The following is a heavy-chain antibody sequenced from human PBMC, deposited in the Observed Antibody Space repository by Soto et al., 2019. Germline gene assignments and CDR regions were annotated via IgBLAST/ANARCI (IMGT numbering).Heavy chain of an antibody. Sequence: VASVKVSGKASGGTFSSYAISWVRQAPGQGLEWMGGIIPIFGTANYAQKFQGRVTITADESTSTAYMELSSLRSEDTAVYYCARDDGSYLPGPWGQGTLVTVSS. CDR1: GGTFSSYA. CDR3: ARDDGSYLPGP. CDR2: IIPIFGTA. J-gene: IGHJ4*02. V-gene: IGHV1-69*13. D-gene: IGHD1-26*01.